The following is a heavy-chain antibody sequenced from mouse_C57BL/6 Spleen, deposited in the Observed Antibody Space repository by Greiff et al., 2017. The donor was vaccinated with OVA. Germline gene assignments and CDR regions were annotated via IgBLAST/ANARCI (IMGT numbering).Heavy chain of an antibody. D-gene: IGHD3-2*02. J-gene: IGHJ2*01. CDR2: IYPGDGYT. V-gene: IGHV1-82*01. Sequence: QVQLQQSGPELVKPGASVKLSCKASGYAFSSSWMHWVKQRPGKGLEWIGRIYPGDGYTNYNGKFKGKATLTAAKSSSTAYMQLSSLTSEDSAVYFCAGWGVRLQAFDYWGQGTTLTVSS. CDR3: AGWGVRLQAFDY. CDR1: GYAFSSSW.